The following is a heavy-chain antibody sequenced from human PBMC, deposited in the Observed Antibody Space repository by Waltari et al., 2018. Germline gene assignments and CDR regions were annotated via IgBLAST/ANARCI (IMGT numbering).Heavy chain of an antibody. CDR3: ARSDYTDF. CDR1: GFPLSGYW. J-gene: IGHJ4*02. V-gene: IGHV3-74*01. CDR2: VNYDGTET. Sequence: EVQLVESGGGLVQPGGSLRLSCIASGFPLSGYWMHWVRQAPGKGLVCVSRVNYDGTETTYADSVKGRFTSSRDNASNTLYLQMNSLRAEDTAVYYCARSDYTDFWGLGTLVTVSS. D-gene: IGHD3-16*01.